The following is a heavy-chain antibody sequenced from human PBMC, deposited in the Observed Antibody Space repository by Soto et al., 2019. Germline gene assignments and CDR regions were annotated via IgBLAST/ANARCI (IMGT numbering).Heavy chain of an antibody. CDR2: IIPILGIA. V-gene: IGHV1-69*02. J-gene: IGHJ6*02. CDR1: GGTFSSYT. Sequence: QVQLVQSGAEVKKPGSSVKVSCKASGGTFSSYTISWVRQAPGQGLEWMGRIIPILGIANYAQKFQGRVTITADKSTSTAYMELSSLRSEDTAVYYCAGRGGNYYGMDVWGQGTTVTVSS. D-gene: IGHD3-16*01. CDR3: AGRGGNYYGMDV.